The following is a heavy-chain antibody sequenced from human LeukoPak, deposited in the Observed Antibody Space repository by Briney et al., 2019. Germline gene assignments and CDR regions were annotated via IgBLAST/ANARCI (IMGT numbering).Heavy chain of an antibody. V-gene: IGHV3-21*04. CDR1: GFTFSSYS. CDR2: ISSSSSYI. CDR3: ARDCSSTSCYEVDY. D-gene: IGHD2-2*01. Sequence: GGSLRLSCAASGFTFSSYSMNWVRQAPGKGLEWVSSISSSSSYIYYADSVKGRFTISRDNAKNSLYLQMNSLRAEDTAVYYCARDCSSTSCYEVDYWGQGTLATVSS. J-gene: IGHJ4*02.